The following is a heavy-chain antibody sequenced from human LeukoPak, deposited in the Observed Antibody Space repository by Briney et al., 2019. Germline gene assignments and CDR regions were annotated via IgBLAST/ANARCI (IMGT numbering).Heavy chain of an antibody. CDR1: GGSFSGYY. V-gene: IGHV4-34*01. CDR3: ARDYVVVPAAMLRYYYYYYGMDV. J-gene: IGHJ6*02. Sequence: SETLSLTCAVYGGSFSGYYWSWIRQPPGKGLEWIGEINHSGSTNYNSSLKSRVTISVDTSKNQFSLKLSSVTAADTAVYYCARDYVVVPAAMLRYYYYYYGMDVWGQGTTVTVSS. CDR2: INHSGST. D-gene: IGHD2-2*01.